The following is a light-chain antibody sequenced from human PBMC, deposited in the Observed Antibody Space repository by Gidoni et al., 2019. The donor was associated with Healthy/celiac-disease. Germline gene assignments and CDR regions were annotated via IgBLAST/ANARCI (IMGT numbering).Light chain of an antibody. J-gene: IGKJ1*01. CDR3: QQYYSYSWT. CDR2: TAS. V-gene: IGKV1-5*03. Sequence: DIQMTQSHSTLSASVGDRVTITCRASQSISSLLAWYQQKPGKAPKLLIYTASSLESGVPSRFSGSGSGTEFTLTIIILQPEDFATYYCQQYYSYSWTFXQXTKVEIK. CDR1: QSISSL.